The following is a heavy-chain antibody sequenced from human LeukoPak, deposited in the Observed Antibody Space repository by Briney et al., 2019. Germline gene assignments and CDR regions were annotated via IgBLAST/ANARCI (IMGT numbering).Heavy chain of an antibody. CDR3: ARAHTIWFGELWDYFDY. D-gene: IGHD3-10*01. CDR1: GGSISSGGYS. J-gene: IGHJ4*02. Sequence: PSQTLSLTCAVSGGSISSGGYSWSWIRQPPGEGLEWIGYIYHSGSTYYNPSLKSRVTISVDRSKNQFSLKLSSVTAADTAVYYCARAHTIWFGELWDYFDYWGQGTLVTVSS. V-gene: IGHV4-30-2*01. CDR2: IYHSGST.